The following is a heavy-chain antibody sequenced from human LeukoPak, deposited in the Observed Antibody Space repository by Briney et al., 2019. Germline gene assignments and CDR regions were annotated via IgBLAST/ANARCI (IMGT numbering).Heavy chain of an antibody. J-gene: IGHJ6*02. V-gene: IGHV3-23*01. CDR1: GFTFSSYA. Sequence: GGSLRLSCAASGFTFSSYAMSWVRQARGKGLEWVSGISWNSGSIGYADSVKGRFTISRDNSKNTLYLQMNSLRAEDTAVYYCAKDKYSSGWVDVWGQGTTVTVSS. CDR2: ISWNSGSI. CDR3: AKDKYSSGWVDV. D-gene: IGHD6-19*01.